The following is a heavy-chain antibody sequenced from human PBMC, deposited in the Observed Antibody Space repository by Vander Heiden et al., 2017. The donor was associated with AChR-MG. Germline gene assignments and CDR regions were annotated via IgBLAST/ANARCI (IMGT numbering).Heavy chain of an antibody. CDR1: GGSISSYY. CDR3: ARDGISDSSGYYYGSGNNWFDP. Sequence: QVQLQESGPGLVKPSETLSLTCTVSGGSISSYYWSWIRQPAGKGLEWIGRIYTSGSTNYNPSLKSRVTMSVDTSKNQFSLKLSSVTAADTAVYYCARDGISDSSGYYYGSGNNWFDPWGQGTLVTVSS. CDR2: IYTSGST. J-gene: IGHJ5*02. V-gene: IGHV4-4*07. D-gene: IGHD3-22*01.